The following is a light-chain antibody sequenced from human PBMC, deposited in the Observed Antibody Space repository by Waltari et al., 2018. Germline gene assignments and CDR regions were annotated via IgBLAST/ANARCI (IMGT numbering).Light chain of an antibody. CDR3: QQSFNVPYT. CDR2: AAS. CDR1: RRVSTN. V-gene: IGKV1-39*01. J-gene: IGKJ2*01. Sequence: DIQMTQSPSSLSASVGDGVTITCRASRRVSTNLNWYQQKPGKGPKLLIYAASSLQGGVPPRFSGSGSGTDFTLTISSLQPEDFATYSCQQSFNVPYTFGQGTKLEL.